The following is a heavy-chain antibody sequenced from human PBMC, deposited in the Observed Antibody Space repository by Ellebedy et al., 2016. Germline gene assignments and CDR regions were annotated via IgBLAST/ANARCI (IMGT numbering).Heavy chain of an antibody. D-gene: IGHD1-26*01. CDR3: VRDSGSYYLFDY. Sequence: GGSLRLXXAASGFTFSSYAMSWVRQAPGEGLEWLANLKPDGSVSHYVDSVRGRFTISRDNAKNSLYLQMNSLRAEDTAVYYCVRDSGSYYLFDYWGQGTLVTVSS. J-gene: IGHJ4*02. CDR1: GFTFSSYA. CDR2: LKPDGSVS. V-gene: IGHV3-7*01.